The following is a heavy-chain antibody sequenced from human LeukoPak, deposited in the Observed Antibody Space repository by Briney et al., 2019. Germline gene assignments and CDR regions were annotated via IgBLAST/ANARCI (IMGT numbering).Heavy chain of an antibody. CDR3: AKDRTDYYDSSSLDY. J-gene: IGHJ4*02. CDR1: GFTFSSYG. Sequence: GGSLRLSCAASGFTFSSYGMHWVRQAPGQGLEWVAVISYDGSNKYYADSVTGRFTISRDNSKNTPYLQMNSPVAEATTVYYFAKDRTDYYDSSSLDYWGQGTLVTVSS. V-gene: IGHV3-30*18. D-gene: IGHD3-22*01. CDR2: ISYDGSNK.